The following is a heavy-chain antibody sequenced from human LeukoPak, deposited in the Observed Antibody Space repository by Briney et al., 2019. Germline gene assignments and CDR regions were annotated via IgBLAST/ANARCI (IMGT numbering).Heavy chain of an antibody. CDR1: GFTFSSYE. D-gene: IGHD3-22*01. J-gene: IGHJ5*02. Sequence: PGGSLGLSCAASGFTFSSYEMNWVHQAPGKGLEWVSYISSSGSTIYYADSVKGRFTISRDNAKNSLYLQMNSLRAEDTAVYYCAREVHYYDSSGYFSNWFDPWGQGTLVTVSS. CDR3: AREVHYYDSSGYFSNWFDP. CDR2: ISSSGSTI. V-gene: IGHV3-48*03.